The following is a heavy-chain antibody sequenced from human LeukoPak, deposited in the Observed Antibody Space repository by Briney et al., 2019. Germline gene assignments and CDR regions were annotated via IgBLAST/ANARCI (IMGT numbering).Heavy chain of an antibody. J-gene: IGHJ4*02. D-gene: IGHD2-21*02. CDR3: ARMTAIRLYFDY. V-gene: IGHV3-7*01. Sequence: PGGSLSPSCAASGFTFSSFWMSWVSQAPGKGLEWVANIKQDGSEKYYVDSVKGRFTISRDNAKNSLYLQMNSLRAEDTAVYYCARMTAIRLYFDYWGQGTLVTVSS. CDR2: IKQDGSEK. CDR1: GFTFSSFW.